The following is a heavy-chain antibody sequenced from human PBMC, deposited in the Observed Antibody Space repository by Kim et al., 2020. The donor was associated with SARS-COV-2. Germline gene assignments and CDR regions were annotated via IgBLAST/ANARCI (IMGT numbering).Heavy chain of an antibody. V-gene: IGHV3-21*01. CDR2: ISSSSSYI. D-gene: IGHD2-2*01. CDR1: GFTFSSYS. CDR3: ATNIVVDGIDI. Sequence: GGSLRLSCAASGFTFSSYSMNWVRQAPGKGLEWVSSISSSSSYIYYADSVKGRFTISRDNAKNSLYLQMNSLRAEDTAVHYCATNIVVDGIDIWGQGTMVTVSS. J-gene: IGHJ3*02.